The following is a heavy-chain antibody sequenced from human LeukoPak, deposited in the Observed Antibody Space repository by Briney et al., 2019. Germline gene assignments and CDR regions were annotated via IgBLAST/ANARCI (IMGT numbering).Heavy chain of an antibody. V-gene: IGHV1-69*06. D-gene: IGHD6-13*01. CDR3: ARSSIIAAAGPYYFDS. CDR2: IIPIFGTA. Sequence: ASVKVSCKASDYTFTSYGISWVRQAPGQGLEWMGGIIPIFGTANYAQKFQGRVTITADKSTSTAYMELSSLRSEVTAVYYCARSSIIAAAGPYYFDSWGQGTLVTVSS. J-gene: IGHJ4*02. CDR1: DYTFTSYG.